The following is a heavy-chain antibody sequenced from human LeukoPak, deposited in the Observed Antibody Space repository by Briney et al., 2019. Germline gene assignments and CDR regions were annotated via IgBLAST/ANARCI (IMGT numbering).Heavy chain of an antibody. Sequence: PGGSLRLSCAASGFTFSSYSMNWVRQAPGKGLEWVSSISSSSSYIYYADSVKGRFTISRDNAKNSLYLQMNSLRAEDTAVYYCARDQLSTPYYYYYGMDVWGQGTTVTVSS. V-gene: IGHV3-21*01. CDR1: GFTFSSYS. CDR3: ARDQLSTPYYYYYGMDV. CDR2: ISSSSSYI. J-gene: IGHJ6*02. D-gene: IGHD3-16*02.